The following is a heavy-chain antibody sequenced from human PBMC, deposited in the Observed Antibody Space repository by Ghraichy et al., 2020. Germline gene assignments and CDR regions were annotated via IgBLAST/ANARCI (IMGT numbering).Heavy chain of an antibody. D-gene: IGHD6-19*01. CDR3: ARVAGIAVAGTYYYYGMDV. J-gene: IGHJ6*02. CDR1: GGSISSYY. Sequence: SETLSLTCTVSGGSISSYYWSWIRQPPGKGLEWIGYIYYSGSTNYNPSLKSRVTISVDTSKNQFSLKLSSVTAADTAVYYCARVAGIAVAGTYYYYGMDVWGQGTTVTVSS. V-gene: IGHV4-59*01. CDR2: IYYSGST.